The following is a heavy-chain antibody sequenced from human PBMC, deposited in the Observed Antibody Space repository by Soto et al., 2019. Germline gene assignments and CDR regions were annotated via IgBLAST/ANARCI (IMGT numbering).Heavy chain of an antibody. Sequence: QVQLVQSGAEVKKPGSSVKVSCKASGGTFSSYAISWVRQAPGQGLEWMGGIIPIFGTANYAQKFQGRVTITADESTSTAYMELNSLRSEDTAVYYCGIAVAGGDVYYYGMDVWGQGTTVTVSS. CDR1: GGTFSSYA. V-gene: IGHV1-69*12. CDR3: GIAVAGGDVYYYGMDV. J-gene: IGHJ6*02. D-gene: IGHD6-19*01. CDR2: IIPIFGTA.